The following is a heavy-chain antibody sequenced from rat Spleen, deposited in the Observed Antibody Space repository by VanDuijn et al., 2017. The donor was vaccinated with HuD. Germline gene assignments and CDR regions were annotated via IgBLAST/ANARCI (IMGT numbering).Heavy chain of an antibody. Sequence: EVQLVESGGGLVQPGRSMKLSCAASGFTFSNYDMAWVRQAPTKGLEWVASISYDGTKTYYRDSVKGRFTISRDNAKSTLYLQMDSLRSEDTATYYCARHSSTYYVMDAWGQGASVTVSS. CDR3: ARHSSTYYVMDA. CDR1: GFTFSNYD. CDR2: ISYDGTKT. J-gene: IGHJ4*01. D-gene: IGHD1-2*01. V-gene: IGHV5-25*01.